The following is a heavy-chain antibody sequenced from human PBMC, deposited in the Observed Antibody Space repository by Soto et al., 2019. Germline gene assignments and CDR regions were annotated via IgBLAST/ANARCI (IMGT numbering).Heavy chain of an antibody. CDR2: ISYDGSNK. J-gene: IGHJ4*02. CDR1: GFTLSSYG. Sequence: PGGSLRLSCAASGFTLSSYGMHWVRQAPGKGLEWVAVISYDGSNKYYADSVKGRFTISRDNSKNTLYLQMNSLRAEDTAVYYCAKDLSRIPGRLGYWGQGTLVTVSS. CDR3: AKDLSRIPGRLGY. V-gene: IGHV3-30*18.